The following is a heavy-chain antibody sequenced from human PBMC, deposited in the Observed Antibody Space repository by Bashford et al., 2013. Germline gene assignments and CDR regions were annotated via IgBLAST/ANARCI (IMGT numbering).Heavy chain of an antibody. CDR3: ASLYYGSGSRSYYFDY. CDR1: GYTFTGYY. CDR2: LAVLVFTI. J-gene: IGHJ4*02. D-gene: IGHD3-10*01. V-gene: IGHV3-48*03. Sequence: SCKASGYTFTGYYMNWVRQAPGKGLDGFHTLAVLVFTIYYADSVKGRFTISRDNAKNSLYLQINSLRAEDSAVYYCASLYYGSGSRSYYFDYWGQGTLVTVSS.